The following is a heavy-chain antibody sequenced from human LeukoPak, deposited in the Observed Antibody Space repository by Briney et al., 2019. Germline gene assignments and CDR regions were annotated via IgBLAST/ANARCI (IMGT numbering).Heavy chain of an antibody. D-gene: IGHD6-19*01. CDR1: GFTFSNYS. CDR2: ISGISSYK. J-gene: IGHJ4*02. V-gene: IGHV3-21*01. Sequence: KTGGSLRLSCAASGFTFSNYSMSWVRQATAKGLEWLSSISGISSYKYYAESVKGRFTIPRDNAKNSLYLQMNSLRVEDTAVDDCARGYSSGWYYLGYWGQGTLVTVSS. CDR3: ARGYSSGWYYLGY.